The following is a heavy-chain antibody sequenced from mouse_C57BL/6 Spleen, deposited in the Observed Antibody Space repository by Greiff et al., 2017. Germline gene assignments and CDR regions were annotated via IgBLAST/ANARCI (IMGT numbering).Heavy chain of an antibody. Sequence: EVMLVESGGGLVKPGGSLKLSCAASGFTFSSYAMSWVRQTPEKRLEWVATISDGGSYTYYPDNVKGRFTIARDNAKKNLYMQMSKLKSEYTAMYYCARDYGSSYGYFDVWGTGTTVTVSS. V-gene: IGHV5-4*01. D-gene: IGHD1-1*01. CDR3: ARDYGSSYGYFDV. J-gene: IGHJ1*03. CDR1: GFTFSSYA. CDR2: ISDGGSYT.